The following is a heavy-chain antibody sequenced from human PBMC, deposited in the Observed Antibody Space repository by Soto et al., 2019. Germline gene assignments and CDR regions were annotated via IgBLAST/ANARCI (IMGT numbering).Heavy chain of an antibody. Sequence: SETLSLTCTVSGGSISSYYWSWIRQPPGKGLEWIGYIYYTGTTNYNPSLKSRVTISVDTSKNQFSLKLSSVTTADTAVYFCARVKGYTYGYDPRYYFDYWGQGTLVT. J-gene: IGHJ4*02. D-gene: IGHD5-18*01. CDR1: GGSISSYY. CDR3: ARVKGYTYGYDPRYYFDY. V-gene: IGHV4-59*01. CDR2: IYYTGTT.